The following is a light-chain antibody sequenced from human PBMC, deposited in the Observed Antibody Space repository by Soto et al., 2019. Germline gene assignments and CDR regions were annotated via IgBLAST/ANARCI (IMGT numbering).Light chain of an antibody. Sequence: QSVLTQPASVSGSPGQSITISCTGTSSDVGAYNYASWYQHHPGKVPKLLIYEVTNRPSGVSDRFSGSKSGNTASLTISGLQAEDEADYYCSSYTSSSTLFGTGTKVTVL. J-gene: IGLJ1*01. CDR2: EVT. CDR3: SSYTSSSTL. V-gene: IGLV2-14*01. CDR1: SSDVGAYNY.